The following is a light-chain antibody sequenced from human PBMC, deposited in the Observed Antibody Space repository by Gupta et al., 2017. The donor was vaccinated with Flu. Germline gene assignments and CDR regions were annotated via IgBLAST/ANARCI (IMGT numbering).Light chain of an antibody. CDR2: DAS. J-gene: IGKJ2*01. CDR1: QSVDSS. CDR3: QQRSIWPPYT. Sequence: ERATLSCRASQSVDSSLAWYQQKPGQPPRLLVYDASNRATGIPARFSGSGTGTDFTLTISSLEPEDFAVYYCQQRSIWPPYTFGQGTKVEIK. V-gene: IGKV3-11*01.